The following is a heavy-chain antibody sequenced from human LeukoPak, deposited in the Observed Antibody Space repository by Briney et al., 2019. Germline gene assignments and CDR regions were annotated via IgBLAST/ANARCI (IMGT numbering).Heavy chain of an antibody. D-gene: IGHD3-3*01. J-gene: IGHJ4*02. CDR1: GGSISSSNW. V-gene: IGHV4-4*02. CDR2: IYHSGST. CDR3: ARAKRITIFGVAREYFDY. Sequence: SGTLSLTCAVSGGSISSSNWWSWVRQPPGKGLEWIGEIYHSGSTNYNPSLKSRVTISVDTSKNQFSLKLSSVTAADTAVYYCARAKRITIFGVAREYFDYWGQGTLVTVSS.